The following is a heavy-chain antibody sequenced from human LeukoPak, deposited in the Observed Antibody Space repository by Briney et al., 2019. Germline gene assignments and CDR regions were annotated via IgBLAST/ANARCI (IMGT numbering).Heavy chain of an antibody. CDR2: IYYSGST. CDR1: GGSISSYY. D-gene: IGHD4-11*01. J-gene: IGHJ4*02. Sequence: SETLSLTCTVSGGSISSYYWSWIRQPPGKGLEWIGYIYYSGSTNYNPSLKSRVTISVDTSKNQFSLKLSSVTAADTAVYYCARDYSNSFFDYWGQGTLVTVSS. CDR3: ARDYSNSFFDY. V-gene: IGHV4-59*01.